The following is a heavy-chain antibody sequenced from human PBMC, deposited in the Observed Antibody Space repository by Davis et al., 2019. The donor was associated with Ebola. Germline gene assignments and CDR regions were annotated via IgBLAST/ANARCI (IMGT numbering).Heavy chain of an antibody. CDR3: TRPHLNSYGYDY. CDR1: GFTFSGSA. Sequence: GGSLRLSCAASGFTFSGSAMHWVRQASGKGLEWVGRIRSKANSYATAYAASVKGRFTISRDDSKNTAYLQMNSLKTEDTAVYYCTRPHLNSYGYDYWGQGTLVTVSS. CDR2: IRSKANSYAT. D-gene: IGHD5-18*01. V-gene: IGHV3-73*01. J-gene: IGHJ4*02.